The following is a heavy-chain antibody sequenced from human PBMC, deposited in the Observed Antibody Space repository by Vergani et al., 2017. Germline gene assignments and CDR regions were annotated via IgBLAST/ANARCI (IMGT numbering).Heavy chain of an antibody. CDR1: VFTFSTYD. D-gene: IGHD6-6*01. CDR3: ARRDSSSPALDY. CDR2: IGTAGDT. V-gene: IGHV3-13*01. Sequence: EVQLVESGGGLVQPGGSLRLSCAASVFTFSTYDMHWVRQATGKGLEWVSAIGTAGDTYYPGSVKGRFTISRENAKNSLYLQMNGLRAGDTAVYYCARRDSSSPALDYWGQGTLVTVSS. J-gene: IGHJ4*02.